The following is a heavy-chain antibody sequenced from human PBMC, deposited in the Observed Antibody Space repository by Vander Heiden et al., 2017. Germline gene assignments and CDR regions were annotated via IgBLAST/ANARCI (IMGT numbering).Heavy chain of an antibody. CDR2: ISSSGSVT. CDR1: GFTLSAFY. V-gene: IGHV3-11*01. D-gene: IGHD6-19*01. J-gene: IGHJ4*02. Sequence: QVQLVESGGGLVKPGGSLRLSCTVSGFTLSAFYISWIRQAPGKGLEWFSTISSSGSVTTYADSVMCRFTISRDNAENSLFLQMNSLRAEDMALYYCAGLDDSGWSYFDHWGQGTLVTVSS. CDR3: AGLDDSGWSYFDH.